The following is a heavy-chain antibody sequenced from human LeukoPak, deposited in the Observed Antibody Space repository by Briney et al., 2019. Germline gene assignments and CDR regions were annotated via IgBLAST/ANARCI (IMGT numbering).Heavy chain of an antibody. CDR3: ARSDYYDSSGYYYGY. D-gene: IGHD3-22*01. Sequence: ASVKVSCKASGYTFNRFGISWVRQAPGQGLEWLGWISAYDGETNYEQKFQGRVTMTTDTSTSTAYMELRSLRSDDTAVYYCARSDYYDSSGYYYGYWGQGTLVTVSS. CDR2: ISAYDGET. CDR1: GYTFNRFG. J-gene: IGHJ4*02. V-gene: IGHV1-18*01.